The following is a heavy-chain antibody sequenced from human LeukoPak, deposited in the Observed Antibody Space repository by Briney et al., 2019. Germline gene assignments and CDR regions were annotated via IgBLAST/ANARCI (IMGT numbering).Heavy chain of an antibody. V-gene: IGHV4-4*07. CDR1: GASISSYY. Sequence: SETLSLTCAVSGASISSYYWIWIRQPAGKGLEWIGRIYSGVSTNYNPSLKSRVTMSVDTSKNQFSLKLTSVTAADTAVYYCARMGSCGGDCYSGYWGQGTLVTVSS. J-gene: IGHJ4*02. D-gene: IGHD2-21*02. CDR2: IYSGVST. CDR3: ARMGSCGGDCYSGY.